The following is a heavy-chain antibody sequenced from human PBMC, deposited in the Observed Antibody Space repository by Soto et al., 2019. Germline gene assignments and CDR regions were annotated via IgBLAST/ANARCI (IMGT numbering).Heavy chain of an antibody. CDR2: LNQDGSEK. CDR1: GFSFRIHW. V-gene: IGHV3-7*01. CDR3: AGGSY. J-gene: IGHJ4*02. Sequence: EMQLVESGGGLVQPGGSLRLSCAASGFSFRIHWMNWVRQAPGKGLEWVANLNQDGSEKYYVDSVKGRFTISRDNAKNSLSLLMNSLRAEDTAVYYCAGGSYWGQGTLVTVSS.